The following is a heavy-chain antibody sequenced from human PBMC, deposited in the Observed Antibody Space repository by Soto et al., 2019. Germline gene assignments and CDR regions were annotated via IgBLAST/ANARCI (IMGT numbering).Heavy chain of an antibody. J-gene: IGHJ6*03. Sequence: QVQLVQSGAEVKKPGASVKVSCKASGYTFTSYGISWVRQAPGQGLEWMGWISAYNGNTNYAQKLQGRVTMTTDTSTSTAYMEMRSLRSDDTAVYYCARAYCSSTSCERYYYYYMDVWGKGTTVTVSS. V-gene: IGHV1-18*01. CDR1: GYTFTSYG. D-gene: IGHD2-2*01. CDR2: ISAYNGNT. CDR3: ARAYCSSTSCERYYYYYMDV.